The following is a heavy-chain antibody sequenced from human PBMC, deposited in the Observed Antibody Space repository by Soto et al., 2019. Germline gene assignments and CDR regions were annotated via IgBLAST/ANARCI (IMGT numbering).Heavy chain of an antibody. CDR3: ARAPYYYDSTGYYLAFDI. J-gene: IGHJ3*02. V-gene: IGHV6-1*01. CDR2: TYYRSKWYN. D-gene: IGHD3-22*01. CDR1: GDSVSSNSAA. Sequence: PSHTLSITCAISGDSVSSNSAAWNWIRQSPSRGLEWLGRTYYRSKWYNDYAVSVKSRITINPDTSKNQFSLQLNSVTPEDTAVYYCARAPYYYDSTGYYLAFDIWGQGTMVTV.